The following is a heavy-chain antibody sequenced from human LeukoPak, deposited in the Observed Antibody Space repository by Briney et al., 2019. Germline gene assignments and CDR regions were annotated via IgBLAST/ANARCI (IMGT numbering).Heavy chain of an antibody. V-gene: IGHV4-34*12. CDR1: GGSFSFYS. J-gene: IGHJ2*01. Sequence: SETLSLTCVLFGGSFSFYSWTWAWIRQTPGQGLEWIAEIIETGNIHYNPALETRVTIHMDTYQNQFTFKLTSVTAGDTAVYYCPRAHFPPRWYYDLWGRGTMVTVS. D-gene: IGHD3-3*02. CDR3: PRAHFPPRWYYDL. CDR2: IIETGNI.